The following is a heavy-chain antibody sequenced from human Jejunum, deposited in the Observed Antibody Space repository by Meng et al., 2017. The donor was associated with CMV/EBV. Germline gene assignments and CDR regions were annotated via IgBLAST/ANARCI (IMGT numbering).Heavy chain of an antibody. J-gene: IGHJ4*02. D-gene: IGHD1/OR15-1a*01. V-gene: IGHV3-73*01. CDR2: IRTKANNYAT. Sequence: VSLVQSGGEVEKPGGSLKLSCTASGFTFSGSAMHWVRQASGKGLEWVGRIRTKANNYATEYGASVKGRFTISRDDSKNTAYLQMNSLKTEDTAVYYCTRPGITGTEGCWGQGTLVTVSS. CDR1: GFTFSGSA. CDR3: TRPGITGTEGC.